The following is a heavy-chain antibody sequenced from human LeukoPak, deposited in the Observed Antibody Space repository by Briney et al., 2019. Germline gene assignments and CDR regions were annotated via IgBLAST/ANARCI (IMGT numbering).Heavy chain of an antibody. CDR3: ARCGGGNPRWFDP. CDR2: ISSSSSYI. CDR1: GFTFSSYT. J-gene: IGHJ5*02. V-gene: IGHV3-21*01. D-gene: IGHD4-23*01. Sequence: GGSLRLSCAASGFTFSSYTMNWVRQAPGKGLEWVSSISSSSSYIYYADSVKGRFTISRDNAKNSMYLQMNSLRAEDTAVYYCARCGGGNPRWFDPWGQGTLVTVSS.